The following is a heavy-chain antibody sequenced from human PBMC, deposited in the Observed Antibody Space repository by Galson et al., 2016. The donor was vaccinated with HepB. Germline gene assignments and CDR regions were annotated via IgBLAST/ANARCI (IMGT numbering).Heavy chain of an antibody. J-gene: IGHJ4*02. CDR1: GFTFNQAG. Sequence: SLRLSCAASGFTFNQAGMSWVRQAPGKGLEWVGRVKSKPDGGTTAYAAPVKGRVTIVRDDTQNTQYLQINSLETEDPAVYYCTTILGGGLGPAYWGQGALVTVSS. CDR3: TTILGGGLGPAY. V-gene: IGHV3-15*01. D-gene: IGHD3-16*01. CDR2: VKSKPDGGTT.